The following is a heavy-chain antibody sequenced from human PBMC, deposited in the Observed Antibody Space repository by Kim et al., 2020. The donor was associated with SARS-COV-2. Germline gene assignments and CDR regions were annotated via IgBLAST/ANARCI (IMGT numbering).Heavy chain of an antibody. D-gene: IGHD3-10*01. CDR3: ASPGLLWFVETLGY. V-gene: IGHV4-39*01. CDR1: GGSISSSSYY. CDR2: IYYSGST. Sequence: SETLSLTCTVSGGSISSSSYYWGWIRQPPGKGLEWIGSIYYSGSTYYNPSLKSRVTISVDTSQNQFSLKLSSVTAADTAVYYCASPGLLWFVETLGYWGQGTLVNVAS. J-gene: IGHJ4*02.